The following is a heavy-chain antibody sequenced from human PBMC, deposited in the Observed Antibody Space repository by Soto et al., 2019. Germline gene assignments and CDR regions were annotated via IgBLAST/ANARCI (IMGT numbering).Heavy chain of an antibody. CDR2: ISAAGDP. Sequence: EVQLVESGGGLVQPGGSLRLSCEASGFTFRNYDMHWVRQGTGKGLEWVSGISAAGDPDYADSVEGRFTISRENAQNSFLRQTNSLRVGDTAVYYCARTDRDFYGLDGWGQGTTVIVSS. J-gene: IGHJ6*02. CDR1: GFTFRNYD. V-gene: IGHV3-13*05. CDR3: ARTDRDFYGLDG.